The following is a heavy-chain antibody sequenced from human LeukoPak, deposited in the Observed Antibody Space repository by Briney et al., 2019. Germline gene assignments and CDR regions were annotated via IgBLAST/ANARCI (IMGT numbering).Heavy chain of an antibody. J-gene: IGHJ4*02. CDR3: AKDRRIGGRGRGWKDRYFHS. Sequence: GGSLRLSCAASKFPFGSYDMHWVRQAPGKGLEWVTLISYDGSNKYYADSVKGRFTISRDNSKNTLFLQMNSLRAEDTALYYCAKDRRIGGRGRGWKDRYFHSWGQGTLVTVSS. V-gene: IGHV3-30*18. D-gene: IGHD1-1*01. CDR1: KFPFGSYD. CDR2: ISYDGSNK.